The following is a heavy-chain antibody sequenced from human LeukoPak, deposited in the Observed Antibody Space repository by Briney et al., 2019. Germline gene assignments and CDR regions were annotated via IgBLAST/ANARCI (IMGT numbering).Heavy chain of an antibody. V-gene: IGHV3-7*01. CDR2: IKQDGSEK. J-gene: IGHJ3*02. CDR1: GFTFSNYW. Sequence: PGGSLRLSCAASGFTFSNYWMNWVRQAPGKGLEWVANIKQDGSEKYYVDSVKGRFTISRDNAKDSLYLQMNSLRAEDTAVYYCARGMRGALDIWGQGTMVTVSS. CDR3: ARGMRGALDI. D-gene: IGHD3-10*01.